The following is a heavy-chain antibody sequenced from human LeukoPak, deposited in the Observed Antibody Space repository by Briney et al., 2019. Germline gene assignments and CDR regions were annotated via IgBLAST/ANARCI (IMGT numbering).Heavy chain of an antibody. CDR3: ASTPLRFLEWWGFDP. CDR2: INPNSGGT. CDR1: GYTFTGYY. J-gene: IGHJ5*02. Sequence: GASVKVSCKASGYTFTGYYMHWVRKAPGQGLEWMGWINPNSGGTNYAQKFQGRVTMTRDTSISTAYMELSRLRSEDTAVHYCASTPLRFLEWWGFDPWGQGPLVTVPS. D-gene: IGHD3-3*01. V-gene: IGHV1-2*02.